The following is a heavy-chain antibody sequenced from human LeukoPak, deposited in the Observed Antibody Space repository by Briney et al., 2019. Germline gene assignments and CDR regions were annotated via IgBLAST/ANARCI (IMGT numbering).Heavy chain of an antibody. CDR3: ARQVRERGIGAAIDY. CDR2: IYYSGST. CDR1: GGSISSSSYF. V-gene: IGHV4-39*01. D-gene: IGHD6-25*01. Sequence: SETLSLTCTVAGGSISSSSYFWGLIRQSPGEGLEWIGSIYYSGSTYYNPSLKTRVSISVDTSKNQFSLKLSSVTAAGTAVYYCARQVRERGIGAAIDYWGQGTLVTVSS. J-gene: IGHJ4*02.